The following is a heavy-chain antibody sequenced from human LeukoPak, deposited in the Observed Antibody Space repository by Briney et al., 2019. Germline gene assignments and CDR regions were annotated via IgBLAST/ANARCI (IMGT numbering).Heavy chain of an antibody. V-gene: IGHV3-30-3*01. CDR2: ISYDGSNK. D-gene: IGHD6-6*01. CDR3: ARVRSSSATLYFDY. CDR1: GFTFSSYA. Sequence: GRSLRLSCAASGFTFSSYAMHWVRQAPGKGLEWVAVISYDGSNKYYADSVKGRFTISRDNSKNTLYLQMNSLRAEDTAVYYCARVRSSSATLYFDYWGQGTLVTVSS. J-gene: IGHJ4*02.